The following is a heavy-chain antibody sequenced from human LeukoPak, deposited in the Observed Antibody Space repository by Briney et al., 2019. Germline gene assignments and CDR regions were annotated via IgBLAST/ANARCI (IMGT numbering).Heavy chain of an antibody. J-gene: IGHJ4*02. CDR3: ARAISSGWPFDY. CDR2: IIPIFGTA. CDR1: GGTLSSYA. V-gene: IGHV1-69*01. D-gene: IGHD6-19*01. Sequence: GSSVKISCKASGGTLSSYAISWVRQAPGQGLEWMGGIIPIFGTANYAQKFQGRVTITADESTSTAYMELSSLRSEDTAVYYCARAISSGWPFDYWGQGTLVTVSS.